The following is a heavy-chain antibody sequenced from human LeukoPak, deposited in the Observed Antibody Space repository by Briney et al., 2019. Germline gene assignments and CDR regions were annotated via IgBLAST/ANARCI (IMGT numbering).Heavy chain of an antibody. Sequence: GGSLRLSCAASGFTFEDFTMHWVRQRPGKTLEWVSLISWDGTTYYGDSVKGRFTISRDNSKNSLFLQMDTVRTEDTAFYYCVKDLGYESSGDAFEYWGQGTLVTVSS. CDR2: ISWDGTT. CDR1: GFTFEDFT. J-gene: IGHJ4*02. CDR3: VKDLGYESSGDAFEY. V-gene: IGHV3-43*01. D-gene: IGHD3-22*01.